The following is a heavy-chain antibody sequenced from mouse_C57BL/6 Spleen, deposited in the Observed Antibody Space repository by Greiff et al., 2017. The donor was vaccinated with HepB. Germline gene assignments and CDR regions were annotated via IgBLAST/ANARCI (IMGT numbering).Heavy chain of an antibody. CDR3: ARYYYGSNPWFAY. J-gene: IGHJ3*01. CDR1: GYAFSSSW. V-gene: IGHV1-82*01. CDR2: IYPGDGDT. Sequence: VQLQESGPELVKPGASVKISCKASGYAFSSSWMNWVKQRPGKGLEWIGRIYPGDGDTNYNGKFKGKATLTADKSSSTAYMQLSSLTSEDSAVYFCARYYYGSNPWFAYWGQGTLVTVSA. D-gene: IGHD1-1*01.